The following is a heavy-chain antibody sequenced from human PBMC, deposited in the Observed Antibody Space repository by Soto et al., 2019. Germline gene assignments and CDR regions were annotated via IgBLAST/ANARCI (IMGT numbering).Heavy chain of an antibody. D-gene: IGHD1-26*01. CDR1: GYTFTSYG. J-gene: IGHJ4*02. CDR3: ARRREWELSPTDV. V-gene: IGHV1-18*01. Sequence: QVKLVQSGAEVKKPGASVKVSCKASGYTFTSYGISWVRQAPGQGLEWMGWISAYNGNTNYAQKLQGRVTMTTDTATSRAYKELRRLRSDDTAVNYCARRREWELSPTDVWGQGPLVTVSS. CDR2: ISAYNGNT.